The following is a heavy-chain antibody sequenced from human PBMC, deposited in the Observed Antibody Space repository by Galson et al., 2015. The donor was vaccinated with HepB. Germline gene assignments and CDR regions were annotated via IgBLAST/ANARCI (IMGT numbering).Heavy chain of an antibody. V-gene: IGHV4-4*07. D-gene: IGHD1-26*01. CDR1: GGSVSSYY. CDR3: ARGLRGADIPSLYYYYGMDV. CDR2: IYTSGST. Sequence: SETLSLTCTVSGGSVSSYYWSWIRQPAGKGLEWIGRIYTSGSTNYNPSLKSRVTMSVDTSKNQFSLKLSSVTAADTAVYYCARGLRGADIPSLYYYYGMDVWGQGTTVTVSS. J-gene: IGHJ6*02.